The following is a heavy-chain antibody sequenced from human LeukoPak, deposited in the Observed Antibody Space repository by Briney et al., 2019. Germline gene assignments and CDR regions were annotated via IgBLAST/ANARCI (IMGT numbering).Heavy chain of an antibody. CDR1: GFTFDDYA. J-gene: IGHJ4*02. Sequence: GRSLRLSFAASGFTFDDYAMHWVRQAPGKGLEWVSGISWNSGSIGYADSVKGRFTISRDNAKNSLYLQMNSLRAEDTALYYCARTNYYDSSGYYSYWGQGTLVTVSS. V-gene: IGHV3-9*01. CDR2: ISWNSGSI. D-gene: IGHD3-22*01. CDR3: ARTNYYDSSGYYSY.